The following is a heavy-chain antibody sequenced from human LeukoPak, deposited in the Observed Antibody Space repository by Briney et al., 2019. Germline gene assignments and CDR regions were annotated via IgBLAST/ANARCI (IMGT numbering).Heavy chain of an antibody. CDR2: VMSGRGST. CDR1: GFSVSDYS. V-gene: IGHV3-11*05. D-gene: IGHD3-16*01. CDR3: ARERRGNYHAFES. J-gene: IGHJ4*02. Sequence: GGSLRLSCAASGFSVSDYSISWIRQSPGKGPEWISYVMSGRGSTNYADSVKGRFTISRDNAKNSVALQLDGLRADDTAVYFCARERRGNYHAFESWGQGTLVTVSS.